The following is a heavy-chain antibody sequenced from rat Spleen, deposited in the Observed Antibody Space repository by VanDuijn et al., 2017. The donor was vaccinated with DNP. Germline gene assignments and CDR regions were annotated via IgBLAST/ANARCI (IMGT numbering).Heavy chain of an antibody. CDR1: GFTLNNYD. Sequence: EVQVVESGGGFVQPGRSLKLSCAASGFTLNNYDMAWVRQAPTKGLEWVASISPSGGSTYYRDSVKGRFTVSRDNAKSSLYLQMDSLRSEDTATYYCTRHGFDYWGQGVMVTVSS. CDR2: ISPSGGST. J-gene: IGHJ2*01. CDR3: TRHGFDY. V-gene: IGHV5-25*01.